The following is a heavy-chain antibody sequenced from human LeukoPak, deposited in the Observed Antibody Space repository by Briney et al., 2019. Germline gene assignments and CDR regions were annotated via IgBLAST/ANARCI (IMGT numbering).Heavy chain of an antibody. CDR1: GFTFSSYA. CDR3: AREVGSSWYYFDY. D-gene: IGHD6-13*01. Sequence: GGSLRLSCAASGFTFSSYAMHWVRQAPGKGLEYVSAISSNGGSTYYANSVKGRFTISRDNSKNTLYLQMGSLRTEDMAVYYCAREVGSSWYYFDYWGQGTLVTVSS. J-gene: IGHJ4*02. V-gene: IGHV3-64*01. CDR2: ISSNGGST.